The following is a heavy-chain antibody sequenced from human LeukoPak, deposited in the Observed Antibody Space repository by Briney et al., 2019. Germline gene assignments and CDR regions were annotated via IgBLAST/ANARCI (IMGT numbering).Heavy chain of an antibody. D-gene: IGHD4-23*01. CDR2: INHSGST. CDR1: GFTFSSYW. CDR3: ARAPYGGALDY. Sequence: PGGSLRLSCAASGFTFSSYWMSWVRQPPGKGLEWIGEINHSGSTNYNPSLKSRVTISLDTSKNQLSLRLSSVTAADTAVYFCARAPYGGALDYWGQGTLVTVSS. V-gene: IGHV4-34*01. J-gene: IGHJ4*02.